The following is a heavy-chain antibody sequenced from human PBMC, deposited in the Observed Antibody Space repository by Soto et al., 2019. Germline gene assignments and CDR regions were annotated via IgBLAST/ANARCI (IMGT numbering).Heavy chain of an antibody. CDR2: ISYSGRTV. CDR1: GFPLSACS. Sequence: QVQLVESGGGLVKPGGSLSLSCAALGFPLSACSLSWIRQAPGKGLEWVSYISYSGRTVFYADSVRGRFTISRDSAKNSLYLQMNSLRDEDTAVYYCARGYSGYEIDYFDFWGQGTLVTVSS. D-gene: IGHD5-12*01. V-gene: IGHV3-11*01. J-gene: IGHJ4*02. CDR3: ARGYSGYEIDYFDF.